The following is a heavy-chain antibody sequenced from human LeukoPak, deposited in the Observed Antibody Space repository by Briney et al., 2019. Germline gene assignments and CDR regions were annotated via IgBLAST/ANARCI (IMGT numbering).Heavy chain of an antibody. Sequence: ASXXVSCKASGFTFTGYYMHWVRQAPGQGLEGMGWINPNSGGTNYAQKVQGRVTMTRETSISTAYMELSRLRSDDTAVYYCARDSELPANFDYWGQGTLVTVSS. CDR2: INPNSGGT. D-gene: IGHD2-15*01. CDR3: ARDSELPANFDY. J-gene: IGHJ4*02. V-gene: IGHV1-2*02. CDR1: GFTFTGYY.